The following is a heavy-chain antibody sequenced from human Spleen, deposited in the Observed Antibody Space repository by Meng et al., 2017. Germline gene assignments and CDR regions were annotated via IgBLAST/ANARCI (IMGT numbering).Heavy chain of an antibody. D-gene: IGHD6-6*01. CDR2: IKADGSER. V-gene: IGHV3-7*01. CDR3: AMGWGSSRAFDF. J-gene: IGHJ4*02. Sequence: GGSLRLSCAASGFTFSNYWMTWVRQAPGKGLEWVANIKADGSERFYVGSVKGRFTISRDNAMNSLYLQMNSLRAEDTALYYCAMGWGSSRAFDFWGQGTRVTGYS. CDR1: GFTFSNYW.